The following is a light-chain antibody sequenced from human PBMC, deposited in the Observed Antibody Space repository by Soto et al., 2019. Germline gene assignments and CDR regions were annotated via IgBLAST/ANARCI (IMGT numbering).Light chain of an antibody. J-gene: IGKJ1*01. Sequence: EIVMTQSPATLSVSPGERATLSCRASQSVSSNLAWYQQKPGQAPRLLIYGASTRATGIPARFSGRGSGTEFTLPIGRLQSFFFSFYSRQDHHSLRGTFCQGTNSEI. CDR1: QSVSSN. CDR3: QDHHSLRGT. V-gene: IGKV3-15*01. CDR2: GAS.